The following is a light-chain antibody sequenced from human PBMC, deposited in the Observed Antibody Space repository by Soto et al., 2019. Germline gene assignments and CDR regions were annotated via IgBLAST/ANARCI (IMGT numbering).Light chain of an antibody. J-gene: IGKJ1*01. CDR2: GAS. CDR1: QSVSSGY. Sequence: EVVLTQSPGTLSLSPGERATLSCRASQSVSSGYLGWYQQKPGQAPRLLIYGASSRATGIPDRFSCSGSGTDFTLTISRLEPEDFAVYFCQQYTYSPWTFGQGTKVEIK. V-gene: IGKV3-20*01. CDR3: QQYTYSPWT.